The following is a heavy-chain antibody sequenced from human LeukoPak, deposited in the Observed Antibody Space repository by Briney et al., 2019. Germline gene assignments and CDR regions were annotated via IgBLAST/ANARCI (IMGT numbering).Heavy chain of an antibody. V-gene: IGHV3-23*01. J-gene: IGHJ6*02. D-gene: IGHD3-10*01. CDR3: AKGLKWPGSGYYYGMDV. CDR1: GFTFSSYA. CDR2: ISGSGGST. Sequence: GGSLRLSCAASGFTFSSYAMSWVRQAPGKGLEWVSAISGSGGSTYYADSVKGRFTISRDNSKNTLYLQMNSLRAEDTAVYYCAKGLKWPGSGYYYGMDVWGQGTTVTVSS.